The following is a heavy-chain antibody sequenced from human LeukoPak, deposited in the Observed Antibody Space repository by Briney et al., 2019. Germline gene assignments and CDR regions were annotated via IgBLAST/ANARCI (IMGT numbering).Heavy chain of an antibody. CDR1: GYTFTSYY. J-gene: IGHJ4*02. CDR3: AKWTTTYLDY. V-gene: IGHV1-46*01. D-gene: IGHD1-1*01. Sequence: GASVKVSCKASGYTFTSYYMHWVRQAPGQGLEWMGIINPSGGSTNYAQKFQGRVTMTRDTSTSTVYMELSSLRSEDTAMYYCAKWTTTYLDYWGQGTLVTVSS. CDR2: INPSGGST.